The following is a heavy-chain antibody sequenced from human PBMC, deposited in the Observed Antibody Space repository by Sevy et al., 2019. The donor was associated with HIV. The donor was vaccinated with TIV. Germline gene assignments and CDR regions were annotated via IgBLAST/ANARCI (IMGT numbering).Heavy chain of an antibody. Sequence: SETLSLTCTVSGGSITSLYWNWIRQPPGKGLEWIATIYYNGHINYNPAPKSRVTLSLDTSKNQFSLRLSSVTAADTAMYYCAGENAWGRGYSWGQGTLVTVSS. CDR3: AGENAWGRGYS. CDR1: GGSITSLY. V-gene: IGHV4-59*08. J-gene: IGHJ4*02. CDR2: IYYNGHI. D-gene: IGHD1-26*01.